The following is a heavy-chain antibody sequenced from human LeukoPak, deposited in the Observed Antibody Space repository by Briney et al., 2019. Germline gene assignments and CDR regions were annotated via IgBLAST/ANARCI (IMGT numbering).Heavy chain of an antibody. V-gene: IGHV4-39*01. J-gene: IGHJ4*02. D-gene: IGHD1/OR15-1a*01. Sequence: SETLSLNCSVSGEEISSSNFWGWIRQPPGKGLEWIGTFYYSGSTYYNPSLKSRVAISADTSQNQFYLRLTSVTAADTAVYYCAKNMAETEHFDYWGQGTLVNVSS. CDR3: AKNMAETEHFDY. CDR2: FYYSGST. CDR1: GEEISSSNF.